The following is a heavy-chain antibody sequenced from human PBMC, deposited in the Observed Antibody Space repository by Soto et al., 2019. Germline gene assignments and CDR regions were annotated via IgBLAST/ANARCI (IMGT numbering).Heavy chain of an antibody. CDR1: GGSFSGYY. D-gene: IGHD5-18*01. CDR3: ERGVDRATVKEGAFDI. V-gene: IGHV4-34*01. J-gene: IGHJ3*02. CDR2: INHSRST. Sequence: SETLSLTCAVYGGSFSGYYWSWIRQPPGKGLEWIGEINHSRSTNYNPSLKSRVTISVDTSKNPFSLTLSSVTAADTAVYYCERGVDRATVKEGAFDIWGPGTMVTVSS.